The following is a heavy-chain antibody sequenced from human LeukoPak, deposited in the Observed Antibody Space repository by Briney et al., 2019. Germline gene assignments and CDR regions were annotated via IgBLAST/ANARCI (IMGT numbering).Heavy chain of an antibody. V-gene: IGHV1-8*03. Sequence: ASVKVSCKASGYTFTSYYMHWVRQAPGQGLEWMGWMNPNSGNTGYVQKFQGRVTITRNTSISTPYMELSSLRSEDTAVYYCARNVDTAMVKGPVVDYWGQGTLVTVSS. CDR1: GYTFTSYY. D-gene: IGHD5-18*01. CDR3: ARNVDTAMVKGPVVDY. CDR2: MNPNSGNT. J-gene: IGHJ4*02.